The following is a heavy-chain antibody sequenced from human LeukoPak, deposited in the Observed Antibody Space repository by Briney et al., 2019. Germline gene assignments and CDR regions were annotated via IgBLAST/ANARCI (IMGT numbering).Heavy chain of an antibody. D-gene: IGHD3-16*01. CDR3: ATDRGGSPFDY. Sequence: GGSLRLSCAASGFTFRSYGMHWVRQAPGKGLQWVAVIWSGGSNKYYADSVKGRFTISRDNSKSTLYLQMNSLRAEDTAVYYCATDRGGSPFDYWGQRTLVTVSS. V-gene: IGHV3-33*01. CDR2: IWSGGSNK. J-gene: IGHJ4*02. CDR1: GFTFRSYG.